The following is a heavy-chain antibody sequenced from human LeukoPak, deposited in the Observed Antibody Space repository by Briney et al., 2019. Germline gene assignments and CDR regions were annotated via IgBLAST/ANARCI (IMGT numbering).Heavy chain of an antibody. D-gene: IGHD3-10*01. J-gene: IGHJ4*02. CDR3: AKGHRGLSFGAPVIDY. CDR2: ISGSGGST. V-gene: IGHV3-23*01. CDR1: GFTFSSSA. Sequence: GGSLRLSCAASGFTFSSSAMIWVRQAPGKGLEWVSAISGSGGSTYYADSVKGRFTISRDNSKNTLYLQMNSLRAEDTAVYYCAKGHRGLSFGAPVIDYWGQVTLVTVSS.